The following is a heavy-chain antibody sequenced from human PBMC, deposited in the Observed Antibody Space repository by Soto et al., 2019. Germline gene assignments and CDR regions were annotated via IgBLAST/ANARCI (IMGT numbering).Heavy chain of an antibody. Sequence: GGSLRLSCAASGFTFSSYGMHWVRQAPGKGLEWVAVISYDGSNKYYADSVKGRFTISRDNSKNTLYLQMNSLRAEDTAVYYCAKVGIAVAGLDYWGQGTLVTVSS. D-gene: IGHD6-19*01. CDR1: GFTFSSYG. V-gene: IGHV3-30*18. J-gene: IGHJ4*01. CDR3: AKVGIAVAGLDY. CDR2: ISYDGSNK.